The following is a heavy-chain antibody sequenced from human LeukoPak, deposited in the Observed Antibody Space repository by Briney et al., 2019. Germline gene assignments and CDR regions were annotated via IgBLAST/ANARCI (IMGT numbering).Heavy chain of an antibody. Sequence: GGSLRLSCAASGFTFSRYWMAWVRQAPGKGLEWVANIRGDAGDKGSADSVKGRFTISRDNDKNSLHLQMNSLTAEDTAVYYRARDVRGALDFWGQGTLVVVSS. J-gene: IGHJ4*02. CDR2: IRGDAGDK. D-gene: IGHD2-15*01. V-gene: IGHV3-7*01. CDR3: ARDVRGALDF. CDR1: GFTFSRYW.